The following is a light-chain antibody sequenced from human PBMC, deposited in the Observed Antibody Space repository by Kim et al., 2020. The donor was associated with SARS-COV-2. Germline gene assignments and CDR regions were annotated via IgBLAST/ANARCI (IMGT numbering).Light chain of an antibody. CDR1: ISDVGSYNL. CDR3: CSYAGSSTYV. CDR2: EVG. J-gene: IGLJ1*01. Sequence: GESLHISCTGSISDVGSYNLVSSYQQHPGKAPKLMIYEVGKRPSGISNRFSGSKSGNTASLTISGLQADDDADYYCCSYAGSSTYVFGTGTKVTVL. V-gene: IGLV2-23*02.